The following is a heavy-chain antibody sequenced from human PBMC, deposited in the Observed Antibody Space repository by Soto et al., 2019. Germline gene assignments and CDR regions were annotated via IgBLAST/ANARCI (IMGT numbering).Heavy chain of an antibody. Sequence: PSETLSLTCTVSGGSISSGDYYWSWIRQPPGKGLEWIGYIYYSGSTYYNPSLKSRVTISVDTSKNQFSLKLSSVTAADTAVYYCGRMIVEMACDIWGKGTMVTASS. V-gene: IGHV4-30-4*01. J-gene: IGHJ3*02. D-gene: IGHD3-22*01. CDR2: IYYSGST. CDR3: GRMIVEMACDI. CDR1: GGSISSGDYY.